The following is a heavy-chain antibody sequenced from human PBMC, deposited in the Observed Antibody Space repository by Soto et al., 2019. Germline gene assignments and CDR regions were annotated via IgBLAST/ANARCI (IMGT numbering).Heavy chain of an antibody. Sequence: ASVKVSCKASGYTFTSYGINWVRQAPGQGLEWMGIINPSGGSTSYAQKFQGRVTMTRDTSTSTVYMELSSLRSEDTAVYYCASIVTATPGAFDIWGQGTMVTVSS. V-gene: IGHV1-46*01. CDR1: GYTFTSYG. J-gene: IGHJ3*02. CDR3: ASIVTATPGAFDI. D-gene: IGHD2-21*02. CDR2: INPSGGST.